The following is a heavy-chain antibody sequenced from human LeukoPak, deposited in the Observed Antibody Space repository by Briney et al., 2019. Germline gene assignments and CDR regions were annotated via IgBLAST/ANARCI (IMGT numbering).Heavy chain of an antibody. J-gene: IGHJ4*02. CDR2: INTDGTVT. CDR1: GFTFSKYW. Sequence: GGSLRLSCAASGFTFSKYWMLCVRQAPGKGLESVSRINTDGTVTTYAHSVKGRFTVSRDNADNTMFLQMNSVRDEDTAVYYCATKQWLAPPPDSWGQGTPVTVSS. CDR3: ATKQWLAPPPDS. V-gene: IGHV3-74*01. D-gene: IGHD6-19*01.